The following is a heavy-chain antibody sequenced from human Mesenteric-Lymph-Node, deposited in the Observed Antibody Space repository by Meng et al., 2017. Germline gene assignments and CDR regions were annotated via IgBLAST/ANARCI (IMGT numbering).Heavy chain of an antibody. CDR2: IYYSGST. Sequence: QVQVKGSGPGLVKPSQTLSLTCTVSGGSISSGDYYWSWIRQPPGKGLELIGHIYYSGSTSYNPSLKSRVTISVDTSNNQFSLKLSSVTAADTAVYYCARVGWRQWSFDLWGRGTLVTVSS. D-gene: IGHD5-18*01. CDR3: ARVGWRQWSFDL. V-gene: IGHV4-30-4*01. J-gene: IGHJ2*01. CDR1: GGSISSGDYY.